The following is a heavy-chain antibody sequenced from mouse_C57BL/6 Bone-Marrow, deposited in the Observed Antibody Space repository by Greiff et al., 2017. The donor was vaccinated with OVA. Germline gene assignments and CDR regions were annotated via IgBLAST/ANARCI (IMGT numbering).Heavy chain of an antibody. J-gene: IGHJ4*01. CDR2: IDPENGDT. CDR1: GFNIKDDY. V-gene: IGHV14-4*01. CDR3: TTDDYYAMDY. Sequence: EVQLVESGAELVRPGASVKLSCTASGFNIKDDYMHWVKQRPEQGLEWIGWIDPENGDTEYASKFQGKATITADTSSNTAYLQLSSLTSEDTAVYYCTTDDYYAMDYWGQGTSVTVSS.